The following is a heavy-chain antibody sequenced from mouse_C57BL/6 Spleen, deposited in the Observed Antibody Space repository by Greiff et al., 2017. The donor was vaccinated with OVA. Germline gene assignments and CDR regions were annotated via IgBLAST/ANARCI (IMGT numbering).Heavy chain of an antibody. J-gene: IGHJ3*01. D-gene: IGHD3-2*02. Sequence: EVQLQQSVAELVRPGASVKLSCTASGFNIKTTYMHWVKQRPEQGLEWIGRIDPANGNTKYAPKFQGKATITADTSSNTAYLQLSSLTSEDTAIYYCARDSSGYWCAYWGQGTLVTVSA. V-gene: IGHV14-3*01. CDR1: GFNIKTTY. CDR2: IDPANGNT. CDR3: ARDSSGYWCAY.